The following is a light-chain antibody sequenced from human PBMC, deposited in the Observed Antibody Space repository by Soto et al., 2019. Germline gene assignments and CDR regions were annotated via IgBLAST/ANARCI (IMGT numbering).Light chain of an antibody. CDR2: HAA. Sequence: EIVLTQSPATLSLSPGERATLPSRHSQSVRSYLAWYQQKPGQAPTLLIYHAAARATGVPTRFSGSGSGTEFTLTISSLQSEDSAVYYCQQYNSWPPITFGQGTRLEIK. V-gene: IGKV3-15*01. CDR3: QQYNSWPPIT. CDR1: QSVRSY. J-gene: IGKJ5*01.